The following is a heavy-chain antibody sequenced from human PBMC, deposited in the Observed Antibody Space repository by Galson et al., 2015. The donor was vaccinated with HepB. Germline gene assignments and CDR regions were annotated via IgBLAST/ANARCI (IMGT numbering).Heavy chain of an antibody. J-gene: IGHJ4*02. CDR3: ARGLHGWDY. CDR2: INPSPGTA. Sequence: SVKVSCKASGYTFTTYYLHWVRQVPGQGLEWMGIINPSPGTATYAQKFQGRLTMTRDTSATTVYMELSSLRSEDTAIYYCARGLHGWDYWGQGTLVTVSS. D-gene: IGHD3-10*01. CDR1: GYTFTTYY. V-gene: IGHV1-46*01.